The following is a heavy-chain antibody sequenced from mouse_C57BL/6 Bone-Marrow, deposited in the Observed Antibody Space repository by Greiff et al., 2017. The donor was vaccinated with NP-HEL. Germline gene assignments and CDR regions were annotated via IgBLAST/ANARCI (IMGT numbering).Heavy chain of an antibody. CDR2: ISSGSSTI. CDR3: PSLLRGAY. Sequence: EVKLMESGGGLVKPGGSLKLSCAASGFTFSDYGMHWVRQAPEKGLEWVAYISSGSSTIYYADTVKGRFTISRDNAKNTLFLQMTSLRSEDTAMYYCPSLLRGAYWGQGTLVTVSA. J-gene: IGHJ3*01. CDR1: GFTFSDYG. V-gene: IGHV5-17*01. D-gene: IGHD1-1*01.